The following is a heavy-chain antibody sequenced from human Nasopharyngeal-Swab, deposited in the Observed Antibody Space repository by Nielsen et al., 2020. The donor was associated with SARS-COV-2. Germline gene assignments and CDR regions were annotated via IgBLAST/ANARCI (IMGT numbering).Heavy chain of an antibody. V-gene: IGHV4-39*01. CDR3: ATLSSSWYEYYFDY. D-gene: IGHD6-13*01. Sequence: SQTHSLTSTVSGGSISSSTYYWAWIRQPPGKGLAWIGSIYYGGSTYYNPSLKSRVTISVDTSKNQFSLKLSSVTAADTAVYYCATLSSSWYEYYFDYWGQGTLVTVSS. CDR1: GGSISSSTYY. CDR2: IYYGGST. J-gene: IGHJ4*02.